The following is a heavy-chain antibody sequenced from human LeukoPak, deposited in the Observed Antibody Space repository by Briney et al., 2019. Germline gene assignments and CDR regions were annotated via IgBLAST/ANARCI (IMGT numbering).Heavy chain of an antibody. D-gene: IGHD7-27*01. CDR1: GFTFSSYG. J-gene: IGHJ4*02. CDR3: AKDIHNWGSDY. CDR2: IWYDGSNK. Sequence: GGSLRLSCAASGFTFSSYGMHWVRQAPGKGLEWVAVIWYDGSNKYYADSVKGRFTISRDNSKNTLYLQMNSLRAEDTAVYYCAKDIHNWGSDYWGQGTLVTVSS. V-gene: IGHV3-33*06.